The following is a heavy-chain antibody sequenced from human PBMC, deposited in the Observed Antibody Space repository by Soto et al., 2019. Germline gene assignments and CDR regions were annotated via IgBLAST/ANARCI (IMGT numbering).Heavy chain of an antibody. Sequence: GASVKVSCKDSGYTFTGYYIHWVRQAPVQGLEWMGWINPNSGGTNYAQKFQGRVTMTRDTSISTAYMELSRLRSDDTAVYYCASPGIAVAVVDWFDPWGQGTIVTVSS. CDR3: ASPGIAVAVVDWFDP. V-gene: IGHV1-2*02. D-gene: IGHD6-19*01. CDR2: INPNSGGT. CDR1: GYTFTGYY. J-gene: IGHJ5*02.